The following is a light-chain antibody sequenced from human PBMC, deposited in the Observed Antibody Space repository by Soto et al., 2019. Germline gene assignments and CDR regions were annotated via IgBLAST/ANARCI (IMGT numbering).Light chain of an antibody. V-gene: IGKV3-20*01. Sequence: EIVLTQSPGTLSLSPGERATLSCRASQSVSSNYLAWYQQKPGQAPRLLFYGASNRATGIPDRFSGSGSGTDVILTLSRLEPEDFAVYDCQCQHYGSSPMYVFGQGTKLELK. CDR2: GAS. J-gene: IGKJ2*01. CDR1: QSVSSNY. CDR3: QHYGSSPMYV.